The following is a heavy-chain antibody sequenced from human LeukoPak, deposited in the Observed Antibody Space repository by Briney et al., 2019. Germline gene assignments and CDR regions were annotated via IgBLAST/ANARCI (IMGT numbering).Heavy chain of an antibody. CDR1: GFTFSDYY. CDR3: AKHLWRDLLWFGEGYYFGS. Sequence: GGSLRLSCAASGFTFSDYYMSWIRQAPGKGLEWVSYISSSGSTIYYAHSVKGRFTISRDNAKNSLYLQMNSLRAEDTAVYYCAKHLWRDLLWFGEGYYFGSWGQGTLVTVSS. CDR2: ISSSGSTI. V-gene: IGHV3-11*04. J-gene: IGHJ4*02. D-gene: IGHD3-10*01.